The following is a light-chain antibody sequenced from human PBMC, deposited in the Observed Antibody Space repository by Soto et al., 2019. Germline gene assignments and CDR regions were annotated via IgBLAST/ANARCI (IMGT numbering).Light chain of an antibody. Sequence: EIVLTQSPSTLSLSPGERATLSCRASQSVSSNYLAWYQQKPGQAPRLLIYGASSRATGIPDRFSGSGSGTDFTLTISGLEPEEFAVYYCQQYGSSFSFGQGTKLEIE. CDR2: GAS. J-gene: IGKJ2*03. CDR3: QQYGSSFS. CDR1: QSVSSNY. V-gene: IGKV3-20*01.